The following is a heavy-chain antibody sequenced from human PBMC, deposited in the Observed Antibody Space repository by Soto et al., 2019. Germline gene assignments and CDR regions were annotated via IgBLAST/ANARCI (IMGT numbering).Heavy chain of an antibody. V-gene: IGHV4-4*02. CDR2: IYHSGST. Sequence: QVQLQESGPGLVKPSGTLSLTCAVSSGSISSSNWWRWVRQPPGKGLEWIGEIYHSGSTNYNPSLKSRVTIAVVKSKNQFSLKLSSVTAAVTAVYYCATRLMTTVTTGFNWGQGTLVTVSS. J-gene: IGHJ4*02. CDR3: ATRLMTTVTTGFN. CDR1: SGSISSSNW. D-gene: IGHD4-17*01.